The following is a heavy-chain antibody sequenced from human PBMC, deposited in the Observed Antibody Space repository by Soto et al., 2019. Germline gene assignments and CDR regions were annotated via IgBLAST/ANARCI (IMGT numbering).Heavy chain of an antibody. D-gene: IGHD3-22*01. V-gene: IGHV1-69*13. J-gene: IGHJ6*02. CDR1: GGTFSSYA. Sequence: SVKVSCKASGGTFSSYAISWVRQAPGQGLEWMGGIIPIFGTANYAQKFQGRVTITADESTSTAYMELSSLRSEDTAVYYCARDHPNYYDTDYYYYYGMDVWGQGTTVTVSS. CDR3: ARDHPNYYDTDYYYYYGMDV. CDR2: IIPIFGTA.